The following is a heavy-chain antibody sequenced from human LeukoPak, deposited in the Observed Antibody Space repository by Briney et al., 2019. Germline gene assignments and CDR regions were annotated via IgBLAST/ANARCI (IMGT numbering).Heavy chain of an antibody. CDR1: GGSISSYY. CDR3: ARHGYSSGWGNEYFQH. CDR2: IYYSGST. Sequence: PSETLSLTCTVAGGSISSYYWSWIRQPPGKGREWIGYIYYSGSTNYNPSLKSRVTISVDTSKNQFSLKLSSVTAADTAVYYCARHGYSSGWGNEYFQHWGQGTLVTVSS. J-gene: IGHJ1*01. D-gene: IGHD6-19*01. V-gene: IGHV4-59*08.